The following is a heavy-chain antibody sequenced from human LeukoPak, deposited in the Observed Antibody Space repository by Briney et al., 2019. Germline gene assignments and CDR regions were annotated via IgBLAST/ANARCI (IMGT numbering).Heavy chain of an antibody. Sequence: GGSLRLSCAASGFTFSSYGMHWVRQAPGKGLEWVAFIRYDGSNKYYADSVKGRFTISRDNSKNTPYLQMNSLRAEDTAVYYCATRHVFPDAFDIWGQGTMVTVSS. D-gene: IGHD3-10*01. CDR2: IRYDGSNK. CDR1: GFTFSSYG. V-gene: IGHV3-30*02. J-gene: IGHJ3*02. CDR3: ATRHVFPDAFDI.